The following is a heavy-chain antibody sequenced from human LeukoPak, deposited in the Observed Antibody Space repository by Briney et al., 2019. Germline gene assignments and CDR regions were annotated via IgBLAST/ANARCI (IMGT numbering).Heavy chain of an antibody. CDR2: ISGSGGST. CDR3: AKDLSVRHIVGKNVFDY. CDR1: GFTFSSYA. D-gene: IGHD2-21*01. J-gene: IGHJ4*02. V-gene: IGHV3-23*01. Sequence: GGSLRLSCAASGFTFSSYAMSWVRQAPGKGLEWVSVISGSGGSTYYADSVKGRFTISRDNSKNTLYLQMNSLRAEDTAVYYCAKDLSVRHIVGKNVFDYWGQGTLVTVSS.